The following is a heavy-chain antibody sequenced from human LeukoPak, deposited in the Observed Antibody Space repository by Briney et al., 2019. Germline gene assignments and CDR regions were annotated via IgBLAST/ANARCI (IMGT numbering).Heavy chain of an antibody. CDR3: ASHPQSGY. J-gene: IGHJ4*02. Sequence: GGSLRLSCAASDFTFSSSGMTWVRQAPGKGLEWVSTVSSSGENTYYADSVKGRFTISRDNSKNTLYLQMNSLRAEDTAVYYCASHPQSGYWGQGTLVTVSS. CDR1: DFTFSSSG. CDR2: VSSSGENT. D-gene: IGHD1-26*01. V-gene: IGHV3-23*01.